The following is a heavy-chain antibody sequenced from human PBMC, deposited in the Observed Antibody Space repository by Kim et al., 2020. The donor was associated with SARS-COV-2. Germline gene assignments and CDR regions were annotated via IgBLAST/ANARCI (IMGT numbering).Heavy chain of an antibody. CDR1: GGSISSYY. CDR2: IYYSGST. D-gene: IGHD3-10*01. CDR3: ARFLEYGSGFLGMDV. Sequence: SETLSLTCTVSGGSISSYYWSWIRQPPGKGLEWIGYIYYSGSTNYNPSLKSRVTISVDTSKNQFSLKLSSVTAADTAVYYCARFLEYGSGFLGMDVWGQGTTVTVSS. V-gene: IGHV4-59*08. J-gene: IGHJ6*02.